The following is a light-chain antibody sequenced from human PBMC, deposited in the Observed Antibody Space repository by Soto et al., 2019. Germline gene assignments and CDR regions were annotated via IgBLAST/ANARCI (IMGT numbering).Light chain of an antibody. CDR1: QSVSSNY. CDR2: GAS. Sequence: EIVLTQSPATLSLSPGERSTLSCSSSQSVSSNYLAWYQQKPGQTPRLLIYGASTRATGIPDRFSGSGSGTDFTLTISRLEPEDFAVYYCQQYGSSPITFGQGTRLEIK. CDR3: QQYGSSPIT. J-gene: IGKJ5*01. V-gene: IGKV3-20*01.